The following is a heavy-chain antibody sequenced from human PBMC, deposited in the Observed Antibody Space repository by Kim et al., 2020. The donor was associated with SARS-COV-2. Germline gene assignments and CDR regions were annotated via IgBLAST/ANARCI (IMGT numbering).Heavy chain of an antibody. CDR1: GYTFTSYA. V-gene: IGHV7-4-1*02. Sequence: SVKVSCKASGYTFTSYAMNWVRQAPGQGLEWMGWINTNTGNPTYAQGFTGRFVFSLDTSVSTAYLQISSLKAEDTAVYYCARDPKDTIFGVVIPRLGYYAMDVWGQGTTVTVSS. CDR3: ARDPKDTIFGVVIPRLGYYAMDV. J-gene: IGHJ6*02. CDR2: INTNTGNP. D-gene: IGHD3-3*01.